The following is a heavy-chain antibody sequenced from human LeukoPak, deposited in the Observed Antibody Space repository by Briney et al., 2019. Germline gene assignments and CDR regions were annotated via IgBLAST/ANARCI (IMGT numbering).Heavy chain of an antibody. V-gene: IGHV3-30*18. CDR2: ISYDGSNK. CDR3: AKNAETAFDI. J-gene: IGHJ3*02. CDR1: RFTFSNYG. Sequence: HPGGSLRLSCAASRFTFSNYGMHWVRQAPGKGLGWVAVISYDGSNKYYADSVKGRFTISRDNSKNTLYLQMNSLRAEDTAVYYCAKNAETAFDIWGQGTMVTVSS.